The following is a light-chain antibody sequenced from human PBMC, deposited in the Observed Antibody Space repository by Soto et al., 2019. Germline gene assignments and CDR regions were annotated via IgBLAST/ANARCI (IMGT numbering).Light chain of an antibody. V-gene: IGKV1-6*01. CDR2: GAF. CDR1: QGIRND. CDR3: LQDYTYPRT. J-gene: IGKJ2*01. Sequence: AIQMTQSPSSLSASVGDRVTITCRASQGIRNDLGWYQQKPGKAPELLIYGAFSLQSGVPSRFSGSASGPDFTLTISSLQPEDSATYYCLQDYTYPRTFGQGTKLEIK.